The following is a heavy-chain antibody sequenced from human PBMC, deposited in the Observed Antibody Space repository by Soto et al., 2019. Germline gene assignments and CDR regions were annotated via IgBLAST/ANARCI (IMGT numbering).Heavy chain of an antibody. CDR2: IYWDDDK. D-gene: IGHD6-13*01. CDR1: GFSLSTSGVG. CDR3: AHRPRDSSSWCYFDY. Sequence: SGPTLVNPTQTLTLTCTFSGFSLSTSGVGVGWIRQPPGKALEWLALIYWDDDKRYSPSLKSRLTITKDTSKNQVVLTMTNMDPVDTATYYCAHRPRDSSSWCYFDYWGQGTLVTVSS. V-gene: IGHV2-5*02. J-gene: IGHJ4*02.